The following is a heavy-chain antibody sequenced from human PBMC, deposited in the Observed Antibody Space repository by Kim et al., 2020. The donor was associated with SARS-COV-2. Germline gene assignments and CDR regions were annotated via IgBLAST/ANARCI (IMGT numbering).Heavy chain of an antibody. CDR3: RKGGIAAAGTDY. D-gene: IGHD6-13*01. CDR1: GFTFSSYA. CDR2: ISYDGSNK. Sequence: GGSLRLSCAASGFTFSSYAMHWVRQAPGKGLEWVAVISYDGSNKYYADSVKGRFTISRDNSKNTLYLQMNSLRAEDTAVYYCRKGGIAAAGTDYLGQGTL. V-gene: IGHV3-30*04. J-gene: IGHJ4*02.